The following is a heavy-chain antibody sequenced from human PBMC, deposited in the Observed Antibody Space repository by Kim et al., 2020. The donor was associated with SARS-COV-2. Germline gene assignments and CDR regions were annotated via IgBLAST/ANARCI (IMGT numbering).Heavy chain of an antibody. CDR1: GFTFSSYA. CDR3: ARDLDSYGYWYYYGMDV. D-gene: IGHD5-18*01. Sequence: GGSLRLSCAASGFTFSSYAMHWVRQAPGKGLEWVAVISYDGSNKYYADSVKGRFTISRDNSKNTLYLQMNSLRAEDTAVYYCARDLDSYGYWYYYGMDVWGQGTTVTVSS. J-gene: IGHJ6*02. CDR2: ISYDGSNK. V-gene: IGHV3-30-3*01.